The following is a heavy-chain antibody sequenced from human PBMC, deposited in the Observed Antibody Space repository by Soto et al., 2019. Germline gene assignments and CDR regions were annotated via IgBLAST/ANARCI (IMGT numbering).Heavy chain of an antibody. CDR2: ISDGGSNK. CDR1: GFTFSNYA. CDR3: ARAPYCSSTSCYIISWFDP. D-gene: IGHD2-2*02. J-gene: IGHJ5*02. V-gene: IGHV3-30-3*01. Sequence: EWSLRLSCAASGFTFSNYAMHWVRQVPGKGLEWVAVISDGGSNKYYADSVKGRFTISRDNSKNTLYLQMNSLRAEDTAVYYCARAPYCSSTSCYIISWFDPWGQGTLVTVS.